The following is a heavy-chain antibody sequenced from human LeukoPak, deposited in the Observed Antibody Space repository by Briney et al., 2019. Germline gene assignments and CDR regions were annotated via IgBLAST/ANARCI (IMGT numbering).Heavy chain of an antibody. Sequence: ASVKVSCKASGYTFTGYYMHWVRQAPGQGLEWMGWINPNSGGTNYAQKFQGRVTITTDESTSTAYMELSSLRSEDTAVYYCARDGGVEMATIAPGYFDYWGQGTLVTVSS. D-gene: IGHD5-24*01. J-gene: IGHJ4*02. CDR3: ARDGGVEMATIAPGYFDY. V-gene: IGHV1-2*02. CDR1: GYTFTGYY. CDR2: INPNSGGT.